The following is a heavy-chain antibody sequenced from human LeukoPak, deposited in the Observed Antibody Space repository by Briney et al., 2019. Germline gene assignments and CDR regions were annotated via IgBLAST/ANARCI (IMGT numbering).Heavy chain of an antibody. J-gene: IGHJ4*02. CDR1: GGSLSSGGYY. V-gene: IGHV4-61*08. CDR3: ARAPSLTHFDY. D-gene: IGHD1-14*01. CDR2: IYYSGST. Sequence: SQTLSLTCTVSGGSLSSGGYYWSWIRQPPGKGLEWIGYIYYSGSTNYNPSLKSRVTISVDTSKNQFSLRLISVTAADTAVYYCARAPSLTHFDYWGQGTLVTVSS.